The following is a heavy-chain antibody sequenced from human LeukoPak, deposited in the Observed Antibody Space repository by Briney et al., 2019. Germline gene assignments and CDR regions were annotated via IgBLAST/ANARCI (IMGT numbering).Heavy chain of an antibody. CDR1: GFTFSSYW. CDR2: IKRDGSET. D-gene: IGHD3-10*02. Sequence: PGGSLRLSCAASGFTFSSYWMSWVRQPPGKGLEGVANIKRDGSETHYVDFVKGRFTISRDNAKNSLYLQMKSLRAEDTAVYYCARDAGTFGLSGGYFDCWGQGTLVTVSS. V-gene: IGHV3-7*04. CDR3: ARDAGTFGLSGGYFDC. J-gene: IGHJ4*02.